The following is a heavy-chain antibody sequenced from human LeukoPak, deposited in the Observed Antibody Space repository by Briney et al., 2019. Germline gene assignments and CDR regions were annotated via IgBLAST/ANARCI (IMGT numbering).Heavy chain of an antibody. CDR3: MSGYGWFDP. CDR2: IRSKANSYAT. CDR1: GFTFSCSA. J-gene: IGHJ5*02. D-gene: IGHD5-12*01. V-gene: IGHV3-73*01. Sequence: GGSLRLSCAASGFTFSCSAMHWVRQASGKGLEWVGRIRSKANSYATAYAASVKGRFTISRDDSKNTAYLQMNSLKTEDTAVYYCMSGYGWFDPWGQGTLVTVSS.